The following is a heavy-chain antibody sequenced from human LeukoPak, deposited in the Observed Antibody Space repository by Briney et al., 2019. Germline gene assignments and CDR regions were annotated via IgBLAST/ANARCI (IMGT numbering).Heavy chain of an antibody. CDR1: GFTFSSYW. V-gene: IGHV3-74*01. CDR2: INSDGSST. J-gene: IGHJ4*02. Sequence: GGSLRLSCAASGFTFSSYWMHWVRQAPGKGLVWVSRINSDGSSTSYADSVKGRFTISRDNAKNTLCLQMNSLRAEDTAVYYCARGYGDYVPRRGFIDYWGQGTLVTVSS. D-gene: IGHD4-17*01. CDR3: ARGYGDYVPRRGFIDY.